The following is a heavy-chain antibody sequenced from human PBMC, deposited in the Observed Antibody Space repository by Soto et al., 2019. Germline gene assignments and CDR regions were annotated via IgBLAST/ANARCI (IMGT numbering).Heavy chain of an antibody. CDR3: ARESCSCGSCYVAFWFDP. V-gene: IGHV6-1*01. D-gene: IGHD2-15*01. J-gene: IGHJ5*02. Sequence: SQTLSLTCVISGDSVSSNSAAWNWIRQSPSRGLEWLGRTYYRSKWYNDYAVSVKSRITINPDTSKNQFSLQLNSVTPEDTAVFYCARESCSCGSCYVAFWFDPWGQGTLVTVSS. CDR1: GDSVSSNSAA. CDR2: TYYRSKWYN.